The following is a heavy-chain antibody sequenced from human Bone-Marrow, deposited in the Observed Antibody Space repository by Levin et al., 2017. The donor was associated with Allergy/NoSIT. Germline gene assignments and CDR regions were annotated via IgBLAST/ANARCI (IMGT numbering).Heavy chain of an antibody. CDR1: GYTFTTYG. Sequence: ASVKVSCKASGYTFTTYGISWVRQAPGQGLEWMGRISAYSGHTNYAQKFQGRVTMTTDTSTTTAYMDLRSLKSDDTAVYYCARTLGQQLGPAQCWGQGTLVTVSS. CDR2: ISAYSGHT. CDR3: ARTLGQQLGPAQC. V-gene: IGHV1-18*01. D-gene: IGHD6-13*01. J-gene: IGHJ4*02.